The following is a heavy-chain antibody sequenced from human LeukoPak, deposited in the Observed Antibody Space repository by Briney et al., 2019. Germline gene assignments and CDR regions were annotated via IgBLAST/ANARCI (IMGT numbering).Heavy chain of an antibody. CDR2: INHSGST. D-gene: IGHD3-3*01. Sequence: SETLSLTRAVYGGSFSGYYWSWIRQPPVKGLEWIGEINHSGSTNYNPSLKSRVTISVDTSKNQFSLKLSSVTAADTAVYYCAREFHSCCPGWSAIRSPQAFDPWGQGTLVTVSS. CDR1: GGSFSGYY. J-gene: IGHJ5*02. CDR3: AREFHSCCPGWSAIRSPQAFDP. V-gene: IGHV4-34*01.